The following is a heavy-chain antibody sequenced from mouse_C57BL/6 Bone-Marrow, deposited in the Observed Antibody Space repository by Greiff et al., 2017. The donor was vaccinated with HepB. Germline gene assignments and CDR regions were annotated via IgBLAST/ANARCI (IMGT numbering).Heavy chain of an antibody. CDR1: GYTFTDYE. V-gene: IGHV1-15*01. CDR2: IDPETGGT. J-gene: IGHJ4*01. Sequence: VQLQQSGAELVRPGASVTLSCKASGYTFTDYEMHWVKQTPVHGLVWIGAIDPETGGTAYNQKFKGKAILTADKSSSTAYMELRSLTSEDSAVYYCTKGRDYAMDYWGQGTSVTVSS. CDR3: TKGRDYAMDY.